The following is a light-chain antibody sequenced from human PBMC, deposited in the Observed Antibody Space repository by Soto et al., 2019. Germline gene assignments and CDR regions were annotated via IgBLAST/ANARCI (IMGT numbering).Light chain of an antibody. V-gene: IGLV1-40*01. CDR1: SSNIGAGYD. J-gene: IGLJ1*01. CDR3: QSYDSSLSGNYV. Sequence: QSVLTQPPSVSGAPGQRVTISCTGSSSNIGAGYDVRWYQQLPGTAPKLLIYGNSNRPSGVPDRFSGSKSGTSASLAITGLQAEDEADYYCQSYDSSLSGNYVFGTGTKLTVL. CDR2: GNS.